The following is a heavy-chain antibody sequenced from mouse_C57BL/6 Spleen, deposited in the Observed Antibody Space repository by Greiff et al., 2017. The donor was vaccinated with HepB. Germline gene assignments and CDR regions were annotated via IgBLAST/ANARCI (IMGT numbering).Heavy chain of an antibody. Sequence: QVQLQQPGAELVKPGASVKLSCKASGYTFTSYWMHWVQQRPGQGLEWIGRLHPSDSDTNYNQKFKGNATLTVDKSSSTAYMQLSSLTSEDSAVYYCAIDYDYGGFDYWGQGTLVTVSA. CDR2: LHPSDSDT. J-gene: IGHJ3*01. CDR1: GYTFTSYW. V-gene: IGHV1-74*01. D-gene: IGHD2-4*01. CDR3: AIDYDYGGFDY.